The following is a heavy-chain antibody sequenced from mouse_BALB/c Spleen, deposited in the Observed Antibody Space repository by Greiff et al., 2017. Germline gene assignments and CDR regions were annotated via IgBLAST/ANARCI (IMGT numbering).Heavy chain of an antibody. Sequence: VQLQQSGAELMKPGASVKISCKATGYTFSSYWIEWVKQRPGHGLEWIGEILPGSGSTNYNEKFKGKATFTADTSSNTAYMQLSSLTSEDSAVYYCARERAYGTRDYYAMDYWGQGTSVTVSS. CDR3: ARERAYGTRDYYAMDY. J-gene: IGHJ4*01. V-gene: IGHV1-9*01. D-gene: IGHD1-1*01. CDR2: ILPGSGST. CDR1: GYTFSSYW.